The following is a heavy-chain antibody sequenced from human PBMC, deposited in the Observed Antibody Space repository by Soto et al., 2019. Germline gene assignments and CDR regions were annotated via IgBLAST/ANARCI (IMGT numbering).Heavy chain of an antibody. Sequence: EVQLLESGGGLVQPGGSLRLSCAASGFTFSSYAMSWVRQAPGKGLEWVSGISGSGDSTYYGDSVKGRFTISRDSSKKTLQWQMNSLRVEDRAVYYCPKAEAAVGVPIFGYWGQGPLATVSS. CDR2: ISGSGDST. CDR1: GFTFSSYA. V-gene: IGHV3-23*01. J-gene: IGHJ4*02. D-gene: IGHD1-26*01. CDR3: PKAEAAVGVPIFGY.